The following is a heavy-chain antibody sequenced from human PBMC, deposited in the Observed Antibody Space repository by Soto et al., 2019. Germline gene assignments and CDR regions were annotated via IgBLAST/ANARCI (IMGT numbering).Heavy chain of an antibody. J-gene: IGHJ4*02. V-gene: IGHV1-24*01. CDR3: ARVGGSGWFFYFDY. CDR2: FDPEDGET. CDR1: GYTLTGLS. D-gene: IGHD6-19*01. Sequence: ASLKVSCKVSGYTLTGLSMHWVRQAPGKGLEWMGGFDPEDGETIYAQKFQGRVTMTEDTSTDTAYMELSSLRSEDTAVYYCARVGGSGWFFYFDYWGQGTLVTVSX.